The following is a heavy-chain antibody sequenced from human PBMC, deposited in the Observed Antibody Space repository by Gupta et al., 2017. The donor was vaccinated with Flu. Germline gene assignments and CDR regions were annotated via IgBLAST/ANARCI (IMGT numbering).Heavy chain of an antibody. D-gene: IGHD6-13*01. CDR2: ITGTGATI. V-gene: IGHV3-11*01. CDR1: GFTFSDFY. CDR3: TRGVSSDY. Sequence: QVQLIQSGGGLVSPGGSLGLSCAASGFTFSDFYMNWIRQAPGKRPEWISYITGTGATIYYADSVKGRFTISRDNANNSLFLQMNSLRADDTAVYFCTRGVSSDYWGQGTLVAASS. J-gene: IGHJ4*02.